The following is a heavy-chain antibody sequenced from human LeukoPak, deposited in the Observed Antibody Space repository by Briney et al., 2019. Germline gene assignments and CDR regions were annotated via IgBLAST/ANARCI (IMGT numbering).Heavy chain of an antibody. Sequence: SETLSLTCIVSGDSISSSRDYWGWIRQSPGRGLEGIGSIYHTGNTYYNPSLKSRVTISVDTSKNQFSLRLRSVTAADTAVYYCARRMSNVQGRYYDYVWGSFNWFDPWGQGTLVTVSS. V-gene: IGHV4-39*07. CDR3: ARRMSNVQGRYYDYVWGSFNWFDP. J-gene: IGHJ5*02. CDR1: GDSISSSRDY. CDR2: IYHTGNT. D-gene: IGHD3-16*01.